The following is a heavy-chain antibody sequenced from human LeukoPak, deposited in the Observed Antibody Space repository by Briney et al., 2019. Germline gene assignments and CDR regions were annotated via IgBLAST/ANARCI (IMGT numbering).Heavy chain of an antibody. V-gene: IGHV4-34*01. CDR1: GGSFSGYY. CDR3: PRLTPFEDSYAADY. D-gene: IGHD6-25*01. J-gene: IGHJ4*02. Sequence: SEPLSLTCAVCGGSFSGYYWLWIRQPPGKALECVGEINHSGSTNYNPSLKSRVTISVDTSKNQFSLKLSSVTAADTAVYYCPRLTPFEDSYAADYWGQGTLVTVSS. CDR2: INHSGST.